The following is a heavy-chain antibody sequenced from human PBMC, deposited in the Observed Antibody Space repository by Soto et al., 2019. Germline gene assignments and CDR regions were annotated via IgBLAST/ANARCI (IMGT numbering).Heavy chain of an antibody. CDR3: ASILTGYYSMDV. J-gene: IGHJ6*02. Sequence: SSETLSLTCTVSGGSLSRYYWTWIRQPPGKGLEWIGYIYYSGNTNYNPSLKSRVTISVDTSKNQFSLKLSSVTAADTAVYYCASILTGYYSMDVWGQGTTVTVSS. V-gene: IGHV4-59*01. CDR1: GGSLSRYY. D-gene: IGHD3-9*01. CDR2: IYYSGNT.